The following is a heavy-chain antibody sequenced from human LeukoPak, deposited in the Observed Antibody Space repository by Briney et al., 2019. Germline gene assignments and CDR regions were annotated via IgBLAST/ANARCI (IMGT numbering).Heavy chain of an antibody. Sequence: ASVKVSCKASGYYMHWVRQAPGQGLEWMGWINPNSGGTKYAQKFQGRVTISTAYMELSRLRSDDTAVYYCARGKSATAPDSNWYLDLRGRGTLVTVSS. CDR1: GYY. CDR3: ARGKSATAPDSNWYLDL. D-gene: IGHD6-13*01. J-gene: IGHJ2*01. CDR2: INPNSGGT. V-gene: IGHV1-2*02.